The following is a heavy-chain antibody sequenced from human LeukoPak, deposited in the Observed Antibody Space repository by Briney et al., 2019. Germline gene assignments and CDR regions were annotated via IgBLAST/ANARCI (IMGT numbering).Heavy chain of an antibody. CDR3: ARGWRWLQLHAFDI. CDR2: IYYSGST. D-gene: IGHD5-24*01. CDR1: GGSISGSDSY. J-gene: IGHJ3*02. Sequence: SETLSLTCTVSGGSISGSDSYWSWIRQHPGKGLEWIGSIYYSGSTYYSPSLKSRVIVSVDTSKNQFYLKLSSVTAADTAVYYCARGWRWLQLHAFDIWGQGTMVTVSS. V-gene: IGHV4-31*03.